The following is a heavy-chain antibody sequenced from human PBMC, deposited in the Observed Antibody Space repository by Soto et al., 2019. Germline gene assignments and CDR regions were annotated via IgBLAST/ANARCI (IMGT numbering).Heavy chain of an antibody. Sequence: EVQLVESGGGLVQPGGSLRLSCAASGFTFSDHYMDWVRQAPGKGLGWVGRSKNKADSYTTEYAASVKGRFTISRDGSKTSLFLQMNSLKNEDTAVYYCTVWGSGNDFGDAWGQGILVTVSS. D-gene: IGHD3-10*01. CDR1: GFTFSDHY. CDR2: SKNKADSYTT. CDR3: TVWGSGNDFGDA. V-gene: IGHV3-72*01. J-gene: IGHJ4*02.